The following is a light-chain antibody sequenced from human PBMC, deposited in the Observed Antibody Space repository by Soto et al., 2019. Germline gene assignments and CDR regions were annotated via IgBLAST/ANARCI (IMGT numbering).Light chain of an antibody. CDR3: SSYAGTQFEV. CDR1: SSDVGGYNY. J-gene: IGLJ2*01. V-gene: IGLV2-8*01. Sequence: QSVLTQPPSASGSPGQSVTISCTGTSSDVGGYNYVSWYQQHPGKAPKLMIYEVSKRPSGVPDRFSGSKSGNTASLTVSGLQAEDEADYYCSSYAGTQFEVFGGGTKLTVL. CDR2: EVS.